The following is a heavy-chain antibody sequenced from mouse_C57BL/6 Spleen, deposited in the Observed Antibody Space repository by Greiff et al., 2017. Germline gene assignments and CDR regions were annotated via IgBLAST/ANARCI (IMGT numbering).Heavy chain of an antibody. CDR2: IDPETGGT. V-gene: IGHV1-15*01. Sequence: QVQLQQSGAELVRPGASVTLSCKASGYTFTDYEMHWVKQTPVHGLEWIGAIDPETGGTAYNQKFKGKAILTADKSSSTAYMELRSLTSEDSAVYYCTRDGDWDGAWFAYWGQGTLVTVSA. D-gene: IGHD4-1*01. J-gene: IGHJ3*01. CDR1: GYTFTDYE. CDR3: TRDGDWDGAWFAY.